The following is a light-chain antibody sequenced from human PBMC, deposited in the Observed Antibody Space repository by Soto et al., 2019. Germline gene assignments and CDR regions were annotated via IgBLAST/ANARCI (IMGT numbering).Light chain of an antibody. CDR2: GAS. CDR3: QQSYSTPPWT. CDR1: QSVSSN. Sequence: EIVMTQSPATLSVSPGERATLSCRASQSVSSNLAWYQQKPGQAPRLLIYGASTRATGIPARFSGSGSGTEFTLTISRLQSEDFATYFCQQSYSTPPWTFGQGTKVEIK. J-gene: IGKJ1*01. V-gene: IGKV3-15*01.